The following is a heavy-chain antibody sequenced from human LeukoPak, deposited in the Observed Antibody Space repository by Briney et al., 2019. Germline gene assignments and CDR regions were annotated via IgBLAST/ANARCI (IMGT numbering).Heavy chain of an antibody. CDR2: VSPNSGNT. J-gene: IGHJ4*02. Sequence: ASVKVSCKASGYTFTSYDLNWVRQATGQGLEWMGWVSPNSGNTGYAQKFQGRVTMTRDTSISTVYMELSSLRSEDTAVYYCARGVGYCSGGSCYGVGSSDYWGQGTLVTVSP. CDR1: GYTFTSYD. V-gene: IGHV1-8*01. D-gene: IGHD2-15*01. CDR3: ARGVGYCSGGSCYGVGSSDY.